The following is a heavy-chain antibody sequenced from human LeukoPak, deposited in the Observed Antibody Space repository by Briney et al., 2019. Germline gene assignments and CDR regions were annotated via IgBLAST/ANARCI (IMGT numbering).Heavy chain of an antibody. CDR2: ITGSGDTT. CDR1: GFTFSSYA. J-gene: IGHJ4*02. Sequence: GGSLRLSCAASGFTFSSYAMSWVRQAPGKGLEWVSAITGSGDTTYYADSVKGRFTISRDNSKNTLHLQMNSLRAEDTAVYYCAKESSSPGGYWGQGTLVTVSS. V-gene: IGHV3-23*01. D-gene: IGHD6-6*01. CDR3: AKESSSPGGY.